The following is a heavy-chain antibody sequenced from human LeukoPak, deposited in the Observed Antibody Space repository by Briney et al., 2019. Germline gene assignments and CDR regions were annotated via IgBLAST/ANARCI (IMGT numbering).Heavy chain of an antibody. CDR1: GYTFTNYA. Sequence: GASVKVSCKASGYTFTNYAINWVRQAPGQGLEWMGWINTNTGNPTYAQGFTGRFVFSLDTSVSTAYLQISSLKAEDTAVYYCARVSDSSGYWGGGGYYFDYWGQGTLVTVSS. CDR3: ARVSDSSGYWGGGGYYFDY. J-gene: IGHJ4*02. CDR2: INTNTGNP. V-gene: IGHV7-4-1*02. D-gene: IGHD3-22*01.